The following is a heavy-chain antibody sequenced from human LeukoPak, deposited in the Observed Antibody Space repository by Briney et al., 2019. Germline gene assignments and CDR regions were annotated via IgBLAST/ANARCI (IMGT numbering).Heavy chain of an antibody. CDR2: IIPISDTA. CDR1: GGTFSSYA. CDR3: ARAGIVVVPAAKVMDY. J-gene: IGHJ4*02. Sequence: GASVKVSCKASGGTFSSYAISWVRQAPGQGLEWMGGIIPISDTANYAQKFQGRVKIIADESTSTAYMELSSLRSEDTAVYYCARAGIVVVPAAKVMDYWGQGTLVTVSS. D-gene: IGHD2-2*01. V-gene: IGHV1-69*13.